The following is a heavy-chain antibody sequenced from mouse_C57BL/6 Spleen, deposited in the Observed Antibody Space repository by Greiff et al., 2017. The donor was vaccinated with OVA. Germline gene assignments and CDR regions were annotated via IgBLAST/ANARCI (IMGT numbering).Heavy chain of an antibody. Sequence: QVQLQQPGAELVKPGASVKMSCKASGYTFTTYPIEWMKQNHGKSLEWIGNFHPYNDDTKYNEKFKGKATLTVEKSSSTVYLELSRLTSDDSAVYFCARGDDYGRAWFAYWGQGTLVTVSA. CDR3: ARGDDYGRAWFAY. CDR2: FHPYNDDT. J-gene: IGHJ3*01. D-gene: IGHD2-4*01. V-gene: IGHV1-47*01. CDR1: GYTFTTYP.